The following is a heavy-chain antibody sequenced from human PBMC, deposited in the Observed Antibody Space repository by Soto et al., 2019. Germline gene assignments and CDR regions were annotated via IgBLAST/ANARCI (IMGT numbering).Heavy chain of an antibody. J-gene: IGHJ6*02. V-gene: IGHV3-30-3*01. CDR1: GFTFSSYA. Sequence: GGSLRLSCAASGFTFSSYAMHWVRQAPGKGLEWVAVISYDGSNKYYADSVKGRFTISRDNSKNTLYLQMNSLRAEDTAVYDGAGEGRVLRFLEWLILGVWGQGTTVTVSS. CDR3: AGEGRVLRFLEWLILGV. D-gene: IGHD3-3*01. CDR2: ISYDGSNK.